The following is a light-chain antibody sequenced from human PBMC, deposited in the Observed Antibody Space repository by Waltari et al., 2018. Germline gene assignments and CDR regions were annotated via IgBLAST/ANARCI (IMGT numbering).Light chain of an antibody. J-gene: IGLJ1*01. CDR1: SATTGSNT. CDR2: STN. V-gene: IGLV1-44*01. Sequence: QSLLTQPPAASGTPGQRVTSSCSGSSATTGSNTVTWYQQLPGTAPKLPIYSTNQRPSGVPDRFSGSKSGTSASLAISGLQSEDEADYFCAAWDDSLNGLYVFGTGTKVTVL. CDR3: AAWDDSLNGLYV.